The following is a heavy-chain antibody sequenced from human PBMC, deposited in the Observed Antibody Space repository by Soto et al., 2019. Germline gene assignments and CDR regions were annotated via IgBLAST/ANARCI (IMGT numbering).Heavy chain of an antibody. D-gene: IGHD1-26*01. CDR2: IIPIFGTA. V-gene: IGHV1-69*06. J-gene: IGHJ3*02. CDR3: ARDIIGELLRRYDAFDI. CDR1: GGTFSSYA. Sequence: GASVKVSCKASGGTFSSYAISWVRQAPGQGLEWMGGIIPIFGTANYAQKFQGRVTITADKSTSTAYMELSSLRSEDTAVYYCARDIIGELLRRYDAFDIWGQGTMVTVSS.